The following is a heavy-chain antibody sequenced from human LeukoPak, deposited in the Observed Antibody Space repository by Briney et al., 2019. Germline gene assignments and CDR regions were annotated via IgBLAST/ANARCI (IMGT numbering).Heavy chain of an antibody. CDR2: ISGSGGST. Sequence: GGSLRLSCAASGFTFSIYAMSWVRQAPGKGLEWVSAISGSGGSTYYADSVKGRFTISRDNSKNTLYLQMNSLRAEDAAVYYCAKDPTTVTTGNWFDPWGQGTLVTVSS. D-gene: IGHD4-17*01. V-gene: IGHV3-23*01. J-gene: IGHJ5*02. CDR1: GFTFSIYA. CDR3: AKDPTTVTTGNWFDP.